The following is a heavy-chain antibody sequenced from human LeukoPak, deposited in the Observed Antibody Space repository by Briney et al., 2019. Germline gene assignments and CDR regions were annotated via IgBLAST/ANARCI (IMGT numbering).Heavy chain of an antibody. V-gene: IGHV4-34*01. D-gene: IGHD3-22*01. CDR1: GGSFSGYY. CDR3: ARAGFLGGYYTRGGFDY. Sequence: SETLSLTCAVYGGSFSGYYWSWIRQPPGKGLEWIGEINHSGSTNYNPSLKSRVTISVDTSRNQFSLKLGSVTAADTAVYYCARAGFLGGYYTRGGFDYWGQGTLVTVSS. CDR2: INHSGST. J-gene: IGHJ4*02.